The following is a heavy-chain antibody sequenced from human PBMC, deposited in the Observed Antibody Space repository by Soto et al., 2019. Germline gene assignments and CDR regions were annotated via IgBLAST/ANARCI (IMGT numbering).Heavy chain of an antibody. V-gene: IGHV3-30*18. D-gene: IGHD3-3*01. CDR3: AKDRAFWSGTHDSFDI. J-gene: IGHJ3*02. CDR2: ISYDGSNK. CDR1: EFTFSSYV. Sequence: GGSLRLSWAASEFTFSSYVMHWVRQAPGKGLEWLSGISYDGSNKYYTDSVKGRFTISRDNSKNTLYLQMNSSRTEDTAVYHCAKDRAFWSGTHDSFDIWGQGTMVTVSS.